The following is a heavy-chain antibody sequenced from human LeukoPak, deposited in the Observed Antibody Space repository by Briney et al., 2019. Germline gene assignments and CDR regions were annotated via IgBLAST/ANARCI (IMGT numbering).Heavy chain of an antibody. D-gene: IGHD2-2*01. CDR2: INPNSGGT. Sequence: AASVKVSCKASGYTFTGYYMHWVRQAPGQGLEWMGWINPNSGGTNYAQKFQGRVTMTRDTSISTAQMELSRLRSDDTAVYYCARADCSSTSCYGGRNWFDPWGQGTLVTVSS. V-gene: IGHV1-2*02. CDR1: GYTFTGYY. J-gene: IGHJ5*02. CDR3: ARADCSSTSCYGGRNWFDP.